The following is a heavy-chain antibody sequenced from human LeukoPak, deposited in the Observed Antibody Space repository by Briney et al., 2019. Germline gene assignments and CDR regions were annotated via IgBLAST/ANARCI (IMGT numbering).Heavy chain of an antibody. V-gene: IGHV3-30*03. CDR2: ISFDGSKK. D-gene: IGHD6-13*01. CDR3: AREYQGCSSSWHYYGMDV. J-gene: IGHJ6*02. CDR1: GSTFSRYR. Sequence: GGSLRLSCADSGSTFSRYRMHWVRQAPGKGLEWVAVISFDGSKKYYADSVKGRFTISRGNSKNTLYLQMNSLRAEDTAVYYCAREYQGCSSSWHYYGMDVWGQGTSVTVSS.